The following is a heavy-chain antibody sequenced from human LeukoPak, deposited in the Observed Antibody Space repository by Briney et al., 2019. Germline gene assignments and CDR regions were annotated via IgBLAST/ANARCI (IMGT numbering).Heavy chain of an antibody. CDR3: ARDQYGSGSPHDY. CDR1: GFTFSYYT. CDR2: INWNGGST. V-gene: IGHV3-20*01. J-gene: IGHJ4*02. D-gene: IGHD3-10*01. Sequence: GGSLRLSCAASGFTFSYYTMNWVRQAPGKGLEWVSGINWNGGSTGYADSVKGRFTISRDNAKNSLYLQMNSLRAEDTALYHCARDQYGSGSPHDYWGQGTLVTVSS.